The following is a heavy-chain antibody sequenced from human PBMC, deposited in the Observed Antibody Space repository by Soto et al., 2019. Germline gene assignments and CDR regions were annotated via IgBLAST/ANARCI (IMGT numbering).Heavy chain of an antibody. D-gene: IGHD6-6*01. CDR2: ISWNSGSI. CDR3: AKGIAALDYYGMDV. Sequence: PGGSLRLSCAASGFTFDDYAMHWVRQAPGKGLEWVSGISWNSGSIGYADSVKGRFTISRDNAKNSLYLQMNSLRAEDTALYYCAKGIAALDYYGMDVWGQGTTVTVSS. V-gene: IGHV3-9*01. J-gene: IGHJ6*02. CDR1: GFTFDDYA.